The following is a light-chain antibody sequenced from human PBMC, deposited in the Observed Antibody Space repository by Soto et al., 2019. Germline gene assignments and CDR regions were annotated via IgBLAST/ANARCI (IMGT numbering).Light chain of an antibody. J-gene: IGKJ1*01. CDR2: AAS. CDR3: QQFGNSPQT. Sequence: EIVLTQSPGTLSLSAGDRATLSCRASQTVNSNYFAWYQQKPGQAPRLLIYAASRRAPGIPDRFSGSGSGTDFTLTINRLEPEDFAVYYYQQFGNSPQTFGQGTKVEIK. CDR1: QTVNSNY. V-gene: IGKV3-20*01.